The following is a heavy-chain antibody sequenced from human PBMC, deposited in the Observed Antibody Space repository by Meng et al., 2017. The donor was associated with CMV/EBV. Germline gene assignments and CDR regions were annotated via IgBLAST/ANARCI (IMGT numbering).Heavy chain of an antibody. Sequence: SETLSLTCTVSGGSISNSSYYWGWIRQPPGKGLEWIGSIYYSGSTYYNPSLKSRVTISVDTSKNQFSLKLSSVTAADTAVYYCARGGGSYYYYYYGMDVWGQGTTVTVSS. CDR2: IYYSGST. J-gene: IGHJ6*02. CDR1: GGSISNSSYY. CDR3: ARGGGSYYYYYYGMDV. V-gene: IGHV4-39*07. D-gene: IGHD1-26*01.